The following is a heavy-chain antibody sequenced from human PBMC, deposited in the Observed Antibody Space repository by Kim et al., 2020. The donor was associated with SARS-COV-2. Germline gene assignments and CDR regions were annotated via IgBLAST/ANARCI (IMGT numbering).Heavy chain of an antibody. CDR3: TRSKLSGSYSRTSFYFDY. D-gene: IGHD1-26*01. CDR1: GFTFGDYA. J-gene: IGHJ4*02. CDR2: IRSKAYGGTT. Sequence: GGSLRLSCTASGFTFGDYAMSWVRQAPGKGLEWVGFIRSKAYGGTTEYAASVKGRFTISRDDSKSIAYLQMNSLKTEDTAVYYCTRSKLSGSYSRTSFYFDYWGQGPLVTVSS. V-gene: IGHV3-49*04.